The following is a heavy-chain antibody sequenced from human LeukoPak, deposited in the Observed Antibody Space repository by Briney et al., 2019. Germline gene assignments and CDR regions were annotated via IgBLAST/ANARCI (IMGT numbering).Heavy chain of an antibody. J-gene: IGHJ5*02. CDR3: ARDQFLGYCSGGSCYNWFDP. D-gene: IGHD2-15*01. CDR2: INPSGGST. Sequence: ASVKVSCKASGYTFTSYYMHWVRQAPGQGLEWMGIINPSGGSTSYAQKFQGRVTMTRDTSTSTVYMELSSLRSEDTAVYYCARDQFLGYCSGGSCYNWFDPWGQGTLVTVSS. V-gene: IGHV1-46*01. CDR1: GYTFTSYY.